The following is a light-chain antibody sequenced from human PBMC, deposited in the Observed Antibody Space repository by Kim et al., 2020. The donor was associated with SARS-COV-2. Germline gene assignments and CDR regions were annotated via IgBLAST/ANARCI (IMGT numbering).Light chain of an antibody. J-gene: IGLJ2*01. Sequence: QSALTQPDSVSGSPGQSISISCTGTNSDVGGHNYVSWYQQHPNKAPKLLIYDVSNRPSGVSDRFSGSKSGNTASLTISGLQAGDEADYHCCSYTTSSTLDAIFGGGTQLTVL. CDR2: DVS. CDR3: CSYTTSSTLDAI. CDR1: NSDVGGHNY. V-gene: IGLV2-14*03.